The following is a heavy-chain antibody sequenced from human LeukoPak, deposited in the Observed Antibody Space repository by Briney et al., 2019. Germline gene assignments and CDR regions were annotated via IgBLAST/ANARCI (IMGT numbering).Heavy chain of an antibody. CDR2: INPTGGST. J-gene: IGHJ4*02. Sequence: ASVTDSFQSSEYTFTNHFLHWVRQAPGQGLEWMGIINPTGGSTSYVQKFQGRVTMTRDTSTSTVYMELSSLRSDDTAVYYCARSPAAAPQYYYDYWGQATLGTVSA. D-gene: IGHD6-13*01. V-gene: IGHV1-46*01. CDR1: EYTFTNHF. CDR3: ARSPAAAPQYYYDY.